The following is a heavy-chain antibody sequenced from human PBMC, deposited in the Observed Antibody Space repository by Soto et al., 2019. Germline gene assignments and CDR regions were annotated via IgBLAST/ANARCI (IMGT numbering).Heavy chain of an antibody. CDR1: GGSISSGGYY. J-gene: IGHJ4*02. Sequence: PSETLSLTCTVSGGSISSGGYYWSWIRQHPGKGLEWIGYIYYSGSTYYNPSLKSRVTISVDTSKNQFSLKLSSVTAADTAVYYCARVRSGYDPFGDGYNPVDYWGQGTLVTVSS. V-gene: IGHV4-31*03. CDR3: ARVRSGYDPFGDGYNPVDY. D-gene: IGHD5-12*01. CDR2: IYYSGST.